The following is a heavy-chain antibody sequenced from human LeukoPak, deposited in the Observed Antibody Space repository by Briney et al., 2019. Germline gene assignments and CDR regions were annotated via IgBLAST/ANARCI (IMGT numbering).Heavy chain of an antibody. CDR1: GGSISSYY. CDR2: MFYSGST. D-gene: IGHD2-2*01. Sequence: SETLSLTCTASGGSISSYYWSWIRQPPGKGLEWIGYMFYSGSTSYNPSLKSRVTISVDTSKNQFSLKLSSVTAADTAVYYCASVRCSATSCYEFYFDYWGQGTLVTVSS. CDR3: ASVRCSATSCYEFYFDY. V-gene: IGHV4-59*01. J-gene: IGHJ4*02.